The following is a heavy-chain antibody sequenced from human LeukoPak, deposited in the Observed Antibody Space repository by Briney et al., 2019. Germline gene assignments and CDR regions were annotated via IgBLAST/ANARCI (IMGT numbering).Heavy chain of an antibody. CDR2: ISAYNGNT. CDR3: ARYCSGGSCSYFYGMDV. D-gene: IGHD2-15*01. V-gene: IGHV1-18*01. J-gene: IGHJ6*02. CDR1: GYTFTSYG. Sequence: ASVKVSCKASGYTFTSYGISWVRQAPGQGLEWMGWISAYNGNTNYAQKLQGRVTMTTDTSTSTAYMELRSLRSDDTAVYYCARYCSGGSCSYFYGMDVWGQGTTVTVSS.